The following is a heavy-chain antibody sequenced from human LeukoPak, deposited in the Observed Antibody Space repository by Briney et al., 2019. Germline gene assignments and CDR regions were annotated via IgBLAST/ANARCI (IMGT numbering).Heavy chain of an antibody. Sequence: SETLSLTCTVSGGSVSNGSYYWSWIRRPPGKGLEWIGYIYYSGSTNYNPSLKSRVTISVDTSKNQFSLKLSSVTAADTAVYYCARDLGYCSGGNCSYFDYWGQGTLVTVSS. CDR1: GGSVSNGSYY. J-gene: IGHJ4*02. CDR3: ARDLGYCSGGNCSYFDY. V-gene: IGHV4-61*01. D-gene: IGHD2-15*01. CDR2: IYYSGST.